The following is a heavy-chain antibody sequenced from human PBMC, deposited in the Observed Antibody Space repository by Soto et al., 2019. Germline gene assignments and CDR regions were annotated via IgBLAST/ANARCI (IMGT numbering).Heavy chain of an antibody. J-gene: IGHJ6*03. CDR2: ISGSGGST. D-gene: IGHD4-4*01. CDR3: AKGSVTTPSYYYYMDV. CDR1: GFTFSSYA. Sequence: EVQLLESGGGLVQPGGSLRLSCAASGFTFSSYAMSWVRQAPGKGLEWVSAISGSGGSTYYADSVKGRFTISRDNSKNTLYLQMNSLRAEDTAVYYCAKGSVTTPSYYYYMDVWDKGTTVTVSS. V-gene: IGHV3-23*01.